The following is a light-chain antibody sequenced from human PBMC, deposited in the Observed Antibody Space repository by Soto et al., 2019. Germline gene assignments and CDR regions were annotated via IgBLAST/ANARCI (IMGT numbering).Light chain of an antibody. CDR2: DAS. V-gene: IGKV3-11*01. CDR1: QSVSSTY. J-gene: IGKJ1*01. CDR3: QRRSNWSTT. Sequence: EILLAQSSSTLSLSPRERATLSCRASQSVSSTYLAWYQQKPGQPPRLLIYDASNRATGIPARFSGSGSGTDFTLTISSLEPEDFAVYYCQRRSNWSTTFGQGTKVDIK.